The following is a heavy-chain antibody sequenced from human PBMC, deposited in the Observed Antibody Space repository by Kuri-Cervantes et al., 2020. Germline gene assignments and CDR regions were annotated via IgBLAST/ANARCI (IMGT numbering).Heavy chain of an antibody. CDR3: ARVRGVDYFDY. CDR2: IYSGGST. Sequence: GESLKISCAASGFTFDDYAMHWVRQAPGKGLEWVSVIYSGGSTYYADSVKGRFTISRDNSKNTLYLQMNSLRAEDTAVYYCARVRGVDYFDYWGQGTLVTVSS. CDR1: GFTFDDYA. J-gene: IGHJ4*02. V-gene: IGHV3-53*01. D-gene: IGHD3-10*01.